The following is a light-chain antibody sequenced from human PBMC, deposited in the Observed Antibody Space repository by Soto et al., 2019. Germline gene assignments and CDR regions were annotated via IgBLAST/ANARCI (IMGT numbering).Light chain of an antibody. Sequence: DIQMTQSPSTLSASVGDRVTITCRASQSISSWLAWYQQKPGKAPKLLIYDASSLESGVPSRFSGSGSGTEFTLTISSPQPDDFATYYCQQDNSYWTFGQGTTGAIK. V-gene: IGKV1-5*01. CDR3: QQDNSYWT. CDR1: QSISSW. J-gene: IGKJ1*01. CDR2: DAS.